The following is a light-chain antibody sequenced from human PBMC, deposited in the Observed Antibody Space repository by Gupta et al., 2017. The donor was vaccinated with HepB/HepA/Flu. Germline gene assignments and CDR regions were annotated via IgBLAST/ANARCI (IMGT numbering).Light chain of an antibody. CDR1: SRDVGSYSL. CDR3: SSYAGGSTFV. V-gene: IGLV2-23*02. CDR2: EVS. J-gene: IGLJ2*01. Sequence: SALTQPASVSGSPGQSITISCTGTSRDVGSYSLVSCYQQQPGKAPTLMLYEVSQRPAGVANRFAASKAGKTALPTISGHQAEDDAYYYCSSYAGGSTFVIGGGTTLTVL.